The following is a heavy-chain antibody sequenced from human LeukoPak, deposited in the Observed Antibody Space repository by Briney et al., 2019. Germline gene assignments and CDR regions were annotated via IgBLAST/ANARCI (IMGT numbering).Heavy chain of an antibody. D-gene: IGHD3-10*01. J-gene: IGHJ4*02. Sequence: GGSLRLSCAASGFTFSSYEMNWVRQAPGKGLEWVSSISSSSSYIYYADSVKGRFTISRDNAKNSLYLQMNSLRAEDTAVYYCARVYYGSGSYSQIFDYWGQGTLVTVSS. CDR2: ISSSSSYI. V-gene: IGHV3-21*01. CDR1: GFTFSSYE. CDR3: ARVYYGSGSYSQIFDY.